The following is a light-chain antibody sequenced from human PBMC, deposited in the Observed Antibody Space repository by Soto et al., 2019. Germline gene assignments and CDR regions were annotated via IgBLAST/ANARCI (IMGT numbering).Light chain of an antibody. V-gene: IGKV1-9*01. Sequence: DIQMTQSPTSLSASVGDRVTITCRASQGIRNFVAWYQQKPGKAPQLLISAASTLQSGVPSRFSGSGSGTEFTLTISSLQPEDFATYYCQQLKSYPLSFGGGTKVEI. CDR2: AAS. CDR1: QGIRNF. J-gene: IGKJ4*01. CDR3: QQLKSYPLS.